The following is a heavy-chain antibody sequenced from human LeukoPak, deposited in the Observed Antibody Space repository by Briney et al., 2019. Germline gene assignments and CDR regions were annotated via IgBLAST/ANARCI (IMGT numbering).Heavy chain of an antibody. V-gene: IGHV3-9*01. CDR2: ISWNSGSI. CDR1: GFTFDDYA. J-gene: IGHJ4*02. CDR3: AKDISSEVGQWLDY. Sequence: PGGSLRLSCAASGFTFDDYAMHWVRQAPGKGLEWVSGISWNSGSIGYADSVKGRFTIFRDNAKNSLYLQMNSLRAEDTALYYCAKDISSEVGQWLDYWGQGTLVTVSS. D-gene: IGHD6-19*01.